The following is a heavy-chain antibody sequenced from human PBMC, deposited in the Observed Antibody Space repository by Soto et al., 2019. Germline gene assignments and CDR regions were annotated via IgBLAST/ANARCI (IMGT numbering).Heavy chain of an antibody. Sequence: QVQLVESGGGVVQPGRSLRLSCAASGFSLSNYGMHWVRQAPGKGLEWVAVISYHGRDEYYADSVKGRFTIYRDTSKNNLYLQMHTLRPEDTAVYYCVKDHLMNTVTTGGYWGQGTLVTVSS. CDR2: ISYHGRDE. J-gene: IGHJ4*02. CDR1: GFSLSNYG. D-gene: IGHD4-17*01. CDR3: VKDHLMNTVTTGGY. V-gene: IGHV3-30*18.